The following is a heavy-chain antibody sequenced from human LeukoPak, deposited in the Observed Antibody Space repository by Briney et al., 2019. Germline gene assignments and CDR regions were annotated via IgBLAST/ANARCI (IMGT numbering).Heavy chain of an antibody. CDR3: ARSSPKAIAAAGPLLYFHY. J-gene: IGHJ1*01. CDR1: GFTVSSNY. CDR2: IYNGAGT. Sequence: GGSLRLSCAASGFTVSSNYMSWVRQAPGKGLEWVSVIYNGAGTYYADSVKGRFTISRDNSKNTLYLQMNSLRAEDTAVYYCARSSPKAIAAAGPLLYFHYWGQGTLVTVSS. V-gene: IGHV3-53*01. D-gene: IGHD6-13*01.